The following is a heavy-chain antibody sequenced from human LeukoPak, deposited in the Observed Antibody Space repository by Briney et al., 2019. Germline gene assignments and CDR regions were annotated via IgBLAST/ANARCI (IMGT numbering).Heavy chain of an antibody. CDR2: IIPIFGTA. Sequence: SVKVSCKASGGTFSSYAISWVRQAPGQGLEWMGGIIPIFGTANYAQKFQGRVTITADESTSTAYMELSSLRAEDTAVYYCARASRLGYCSSTSCYGASGSYLGVDYWGQGTLVTVSS. CDR1: GGTFSSYA. CDR3: ARASRLGYCSSTSCYGASGSYLGVDY. J-gene: IGHJ4*02. V-gene: IGHV1-69*13. D-gene: IGHD2-2*01.